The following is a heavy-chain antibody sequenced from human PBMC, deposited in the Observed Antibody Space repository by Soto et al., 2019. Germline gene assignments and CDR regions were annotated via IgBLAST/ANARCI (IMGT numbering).Heavy chain of an antibody. CDR1: GYTFTSYG. J-gene: IGHJ5*01. CDR2: ISAYNGNT. D-gene: IGHD2-2*01. CDR3: ARPLGDIVVVPAASNWFDS. Sequence: GASVKVSCKASGYTFTSYGISWVRQAPGQGLEWMGWISAYNGNTNYAQKLQGRVTMTTDTSTSTAYMELRSLRSDDTAVYYCARPLGDIVVVPAASNWFDSWGQGTLVTVSS. V-gene: IGHV1-18*04.